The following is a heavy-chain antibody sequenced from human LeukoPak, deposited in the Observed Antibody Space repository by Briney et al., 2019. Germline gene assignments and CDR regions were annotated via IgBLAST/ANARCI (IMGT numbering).Heavy chain of an antibody. V-gene: IGHV1-69*06. J-gene: IGHJ4*02. D-gene: IGHD3-22*01. Sequence: SVKVSCKASGGTFSSYAISWVRQAPGQGLEWMGGIIPIFGTANYAQKFQGRVTITADKSTSTAYMELSSLRSEDTAVYYCARHAYYYDSSGYSYDYWGQGTLVTVSS. CDR2: IIPIFGTA. CDR1: GGTFSSYA. CDR3: ARHAYYYDSSGYSYDY.